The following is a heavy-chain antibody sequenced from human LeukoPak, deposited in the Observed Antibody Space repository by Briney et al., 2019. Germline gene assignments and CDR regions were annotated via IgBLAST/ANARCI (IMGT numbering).Heavy chain of an antibody. V-gene: IGHV4-59*08. CDR3: ASTARLFQH. Sequence: SETLSLTCTVSGGSISSFYWSWIRQSPGKGLECIGYIFHNGDINYHPSLKSRFTITMDTSKNQFSLRRSSVTAADTAVYFCASTARLFQHWGQGALVTVSS. J-gene: IGHJ4*02. D-gene: IGHD6-25*01. CDR2: IFHNGDI. CDR1: GGSISSFY.